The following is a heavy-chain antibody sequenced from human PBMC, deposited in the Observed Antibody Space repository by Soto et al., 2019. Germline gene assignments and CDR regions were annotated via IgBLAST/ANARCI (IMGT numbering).Heavy chain of an antibody. CDR1: GYSFTSYG. CDR3: ARLKETNNDILTGYYNYYYYGVDV. V-gene: IGHV5-51*01. Sequence: GESLKISCKGSGYSFTSYGIGWVRQMPGKGLEWMGIIYPGDSDTRYSPSFQGQVTISADKSISTAYLQWSSLQASDTAMYYCARLKETNNDILTGYYNYYYYGVDVWGQGTTVTVSS. J-gene: IGHJ6*02. CDR2: IYPGDSDT. D-gene: IGHD3-9*01.